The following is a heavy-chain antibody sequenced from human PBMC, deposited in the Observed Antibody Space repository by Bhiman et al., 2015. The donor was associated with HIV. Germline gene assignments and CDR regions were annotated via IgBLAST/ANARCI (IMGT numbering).Heavy chain of an antibody. Sequence: QVQLVESGGGVVQPGMSLRLSCAASGFTFSVYAMHWVRQTPGKGLEWVASISLDENSKNYAGSVKGRFTISRDNAKNSVYLQMNSLRVEDTAVYKCARDRPYNWNWGNHYYGMDVWGQGTTVTVSS. CDR2: ISLDENSK. D-gene: IGHD1-7*01. J-gene: IGHJ6*02. V-gene: IGHV3-30-3*01. CDR3: ARDRPYNWNWGNHYYGMDV. CDR1: GFTFSVYA.